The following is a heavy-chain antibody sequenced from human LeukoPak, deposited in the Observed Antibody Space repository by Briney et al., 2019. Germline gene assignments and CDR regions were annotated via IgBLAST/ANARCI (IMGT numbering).Heavy chain of an antibody. CDR2: IYTSGST. D-gene: IGHD3-10*01. CDR1: GGSFSSYY. J-gene: IGHJ4*02. Sequence: SETLSLTCAVYGGSFSSYYWSWIRQPAGKGLEWIGRIYTSGSTNYNPSLKSRVTMSVDTSKNQFSLKLSSVTAADTAVYYCARGYGSGSSFDYWGQGTLVTVSS. CDR3: ARGYGSGSSFDY. V-gene: IGHV4-59*10.